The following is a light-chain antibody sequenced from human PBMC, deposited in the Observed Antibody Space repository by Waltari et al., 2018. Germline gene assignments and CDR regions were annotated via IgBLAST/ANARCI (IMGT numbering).Light chain of an antibody. J-gene: IGLJ2*01. CDR1: SSDVGNYKP. CDR3: SSYAGSSKGV. V-gene: IGLV2-23*02. Sequence: QSALTQPASVSGSPGQSITLSCTGTSSDVGNYKPVSWYQQHPGKAPKLMIYAVSKRPSGVSDRFSGSKSGDMASLTISGLQPEDEAEYFCSSYAGSSKGVFGGGTKVTVL. CDR2: AVS.